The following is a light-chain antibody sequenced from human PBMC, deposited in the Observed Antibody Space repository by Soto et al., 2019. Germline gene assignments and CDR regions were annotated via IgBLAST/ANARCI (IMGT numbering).Light chain of an antibody. J-gene: IGKJ1*01. CDR2: GAS. Sequence: EIVLTQSPGTLSLSPGERATLSCRTSQSVSSSYLAWYQQRPGQAPRLLIYGASSRATGIPDRFSGSGSGTDFTLTISRLEPEDFAVYYRQQYGNSPRWTFGQGTKVDIK. CDR1: QSVSSSY. V-gene: IGKV3-20*01. CDR3: QQYGNSPRWT.